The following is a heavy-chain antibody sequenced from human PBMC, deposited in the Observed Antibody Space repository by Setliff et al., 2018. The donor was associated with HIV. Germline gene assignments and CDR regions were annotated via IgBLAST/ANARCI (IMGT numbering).Heavy chain of an antibody. D-gene: IGHD3-10*01. CDR1: GGSFSGYH. V-gene: IGHV4-34*01. Sequence: SETLSLTCAVYGGSFSGYHWSWICQPPGKGLEWIGEINHTGSTNCNPSLKSRVTMSVDTSKNQFSLKLSSVTAADTAVYYCARVYYGSGSSDAFDIWGQGTMVTVSS. CDR2: INHTGST. CDR3: ARVYYGSGSSDAFDI. J-gene: IGHJ3*02.